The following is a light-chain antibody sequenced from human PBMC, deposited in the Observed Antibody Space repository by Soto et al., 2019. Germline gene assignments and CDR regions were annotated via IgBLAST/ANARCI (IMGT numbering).Light chain of an antibody. J-gene: IGKJ2*03. CDR2: GAS. V-gene: IGKV3-20*01. Sequence: EIVLKQSPGTVSLSPGERATLSCRASQSVSSSYLAWYQHKPGQAPRLLIYGASSRATGIPDRFSGSGSGTDFTLTISRLEPEYFAVYHCQQYVSSPYSFRQATKLEIK. CDR3: QQYVSSPYS. CDR1: QSVSSSY.